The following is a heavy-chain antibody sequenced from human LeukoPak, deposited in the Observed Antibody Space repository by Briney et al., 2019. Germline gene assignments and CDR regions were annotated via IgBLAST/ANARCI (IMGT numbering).Heavy chain of an antibody. J-gene: IGHJ3*02. CDR1: GFTFSSYA. V-gene: IGHV3-23*01. CDR2: ISGSGGST. Sequence: GGSLRLSCAASGFTFSSYAMSWVRQAPGKGLEWVSAISGSGGSTYYADSVEGRFTISRDNSKNTLYLQMNSLRAEDTAVYYCAKHCSSTSCYGAFDIWGQGTMVTVSS. D-gene: IGHD2-2*01. CDR3: AKHCSSTSCYGAFDI.